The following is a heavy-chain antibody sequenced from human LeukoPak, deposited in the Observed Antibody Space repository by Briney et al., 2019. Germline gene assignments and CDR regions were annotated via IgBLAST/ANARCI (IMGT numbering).Heavy chain of an antibody. V-gene: IGHV1-69*13. CDR3: ARDGAVAGYFDY. Sequence: SVEVSCKASGGTFSSYAISWVRQAPGKGLEWMGGIIPIFGTANYAQKFQGRVTITADESTSTAYMELSSLRSEDTAVYYCARDGAVAGYFDYWGQGTLVTVSS. D-gene: IGHD6-19*01. CDR1: GGTFSSYA. CDR2: IIPIFGTA. J-gene: IGHJ4*02.